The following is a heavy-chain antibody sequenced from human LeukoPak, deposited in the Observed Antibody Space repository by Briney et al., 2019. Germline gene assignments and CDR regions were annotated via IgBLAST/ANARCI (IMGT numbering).Heavy chain of an antibody. V-gene: IGHV4-4*07. Sequence: PSETLSLTCTVSGGSISSYYWSWIRQPAGKGLEWIGRIYTSGSTNYNPSLKSRVTMSADTSKNQFSLKLSSVTAADTAVYYCARREYSSSSVGWFDPWGQGTLVTVSS. J-gene: IGHJ5*02. CDR2: IYTSGST. D-gene: IGHD6-6*01. CDR3: ARREYSSSSVGWFDP. CDR1: GGSISSYY.